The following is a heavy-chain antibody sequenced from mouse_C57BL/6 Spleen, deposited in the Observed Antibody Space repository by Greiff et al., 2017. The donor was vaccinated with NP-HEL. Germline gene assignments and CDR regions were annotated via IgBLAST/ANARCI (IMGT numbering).Heavy chain of an antibody. CDR1: GYAFSSSW. V-gene: IGHV1-82*01. D-gene: IGHD2-2*01. Sequence: VQLQQSGPELVKPGASVKISCKASGYAFSSSWMNWVKQRPGKGLEWIGRIYPGDGDTNYNGKFKGKATLTADKSSSTAYMQLSSLTSEDSAVYFCARSGLWLRRTHWYVDVWGTGTTVTVSS. CDR2: IYPGDGDT. CDR3: ARSGLWLRRTHWYVDV. J-gene: IGHJ1*03.